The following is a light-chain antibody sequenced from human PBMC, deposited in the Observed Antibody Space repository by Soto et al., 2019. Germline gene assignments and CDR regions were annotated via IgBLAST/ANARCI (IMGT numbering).Light chain of an antibody. CDR2: LNSDGSH. V-gene: IGLV4-69*01. CDR3: QTWGTGPAV. CDR1: SGHSSYA. J-gene: IGLJ7*01. Sequence: QSVLTQSPSASASLGASVKLTCTLSSGHSSYALAWHQQQPEKGPRYLMKLNSDGSHSKGDGIPDRFSGSSSGAERYLTISSLQSEDEADYYCQTWGTGPAVFGGGTQLTVL.